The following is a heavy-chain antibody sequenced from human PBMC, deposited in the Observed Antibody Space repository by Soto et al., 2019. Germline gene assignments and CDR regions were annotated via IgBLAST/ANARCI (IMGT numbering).Heavy chain of an antibody. CDR1: GGSISSSNW. V-gene: IGHV4-4*02. CDR2: IYHSGST. J-gene: IGHJ6*02. D-gene: IGHD3-10*01. CDR3: ATMVRVSYYGMDV. Sequence: QVQLQESGPGLVKPSGTLSLTCAVSGGSISSSNWWSWVRQPPVKGLEWIGEIYHSGSTNYNPSLKSRGTISVDKSKNQFSLKLSSVTAADTAVYYGATMVRVSYYGMDVWGQGTTVTVSS.